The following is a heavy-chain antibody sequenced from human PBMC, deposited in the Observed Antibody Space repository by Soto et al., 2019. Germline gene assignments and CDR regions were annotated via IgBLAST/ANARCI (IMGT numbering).Heavy chain of an antibody. D-gene: IGHD5-18*01. CDR1: GGSLNNYL. V-gene: IGHV1-69*01. CDR3: ARGGVDTVTFDY. CDR2: IVPLSGAT. Sequence: QVQLVQSGAEMKKPGSSVKVSCKASGGSLNNYLITWVRQASGQGLEWLGEIVPLSGATNSAQKFQGRVTITADDSTKTAYMELRSLRPEDTAMYFCARGGVDTVTFDYWGQGTLVTVSS. J-gene: IGHJ4*02.